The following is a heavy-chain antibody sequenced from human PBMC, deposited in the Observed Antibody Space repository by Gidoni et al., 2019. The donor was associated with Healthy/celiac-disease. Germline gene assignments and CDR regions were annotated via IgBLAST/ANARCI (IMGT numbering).Heavy chain of an antibody. V-gene: IGHV1-18*04. D-gene: IGHD2-15*01. CDR3: ARDRVVVVAATPALYYYYYMDV. J-gene: IGHJ6*03. CDR2: ISAYNGNT. CDR1: GYTFTSYG. Sequence: QVQLVQSGAEVKKPGAAVKVSCKASGYTFTSYGISWVRQAPGQGLEWLGWISAYNGNTNYAQNLQGRVTMTTDTSTSTAYMELRSLRSDDTAVYYCARDRVVVVAATPALYYYYYMDVWGKGTTVTVSS.